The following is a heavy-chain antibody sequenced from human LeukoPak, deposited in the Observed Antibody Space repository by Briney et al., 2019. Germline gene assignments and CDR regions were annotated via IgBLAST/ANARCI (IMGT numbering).Heavy chain of an antibody. V-gene: IGHV3-64*01. CDR3: VNYGMDV. Sequence: GTSLRLSCAASGFTFSMYAMHWVRQAPGKGLEYVSAISSDGGSTYYANSVKGRFTISRDNSKNTLYLQMGSLRAEDMAVYYCVNYGMDVWGQGTTVTVSS. CDR2: ISSDGGST. J-gene: IGHJ6*02. CDR1: GFTFSMYA.